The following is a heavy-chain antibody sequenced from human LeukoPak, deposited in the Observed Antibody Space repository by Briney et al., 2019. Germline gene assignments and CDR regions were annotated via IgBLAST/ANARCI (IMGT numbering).Heavy chain of an antibody. J-gene: IGHJ4*02. CDR2: IYGSGVSI. Sequence: GGSLRLSCVASGFTFEKYVMNWVRQAPGKGLEWLATIYGSGVSISYADSVKGRVTISRDNSNNTLYLQMNSLRVEDTAMYFCAKDLGWELPAEAYWGQGILVTVSS. CDR1: GFTFEKYV. V-gene: IGHV3-23*01. CDR3: AKDLGWELPAEAY. D-gene: IGHD1-26*01.